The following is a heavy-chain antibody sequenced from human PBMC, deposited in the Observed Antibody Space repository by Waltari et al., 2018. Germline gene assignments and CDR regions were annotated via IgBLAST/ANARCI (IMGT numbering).Heavy chain of an antibody. CDR3: ARGGSDRAPLDY. J-gene: IGHJ4*02. CDR2: TSPDRFNK. CDR1: GFSLSKYA. D-gene: IGHD1-1*01. V-gene: IGHV3-30*15. Sequence: QVQLVESGGGVVQSGRSLRLSCAASGFSLSKYAVHWVRQAPGKGLEWLGVTSPDRFNKYYADSVQGRFTISRDRSLQMSALRSEDTAVYYCARGGSDRAPLDYWGRGTLVTVSS.